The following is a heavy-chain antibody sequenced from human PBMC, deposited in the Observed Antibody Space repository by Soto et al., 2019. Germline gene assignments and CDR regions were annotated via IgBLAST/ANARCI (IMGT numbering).Heavy chain of an antibody. J-gene: IGHJ3*01. V-gene: IGHV4-59*01. CDR2: VSSSGSR. D-gene: IGHD2-21*02. Sequence: SETLSLSCNVSGGSIGNYDWPWIRQPPGKGLEWIGSVSSSGSRNYNPSLMSPVTISIDMSKIIFSLNLSSVTATDTAVHYCARTVWSLHAFEFWGPGTMVTVTS. CDR3: ARTVWSLHAFEF. CDR1: GGSIGNYD.